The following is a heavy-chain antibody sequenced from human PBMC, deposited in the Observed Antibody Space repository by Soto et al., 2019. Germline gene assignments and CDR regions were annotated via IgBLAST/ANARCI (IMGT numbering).Heavy chain of an antibody. CDR1: GGSVNVYY. CDR2: INHTGGT. J-gene: IGHJ5*02. V-gene: IGHV4-34*01. D-gene: IGHD3-3*01. Sequence: SETLCIGCAFYGGSVNVYYWNWIRQPPGKGLDLIGEINHTGGTHYNPSLKSRVTMSVDTSKNQFSLRLSSVTAADTAIYYCATRITVFGLLIPPFDPWGQGTKVTVSS. CDR3: ATRITVFGLLIPPFDP.